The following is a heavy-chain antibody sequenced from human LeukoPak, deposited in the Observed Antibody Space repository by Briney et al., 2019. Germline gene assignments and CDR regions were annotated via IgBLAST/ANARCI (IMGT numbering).Heavy chain of an antibody. CDR2: ISWEGGST. CDR1: GFTFVDYA. J-gene: IGHJ4*02. V-gene: IGHV3-43*02. D-gene: IGHD3-10*01. CDR3: AKDIPPNYYGSGSYSDY. Sequence: GGSLRLSFVASGFTFVDYAMHWVRPAPGKGLDWVSLISWEGGSTYYADFVKGRFTISRDNSKISLYLQMNSQRTEDTALYYCAKDIPPNYYGSGSYSDYWGQGTLVTVSS.